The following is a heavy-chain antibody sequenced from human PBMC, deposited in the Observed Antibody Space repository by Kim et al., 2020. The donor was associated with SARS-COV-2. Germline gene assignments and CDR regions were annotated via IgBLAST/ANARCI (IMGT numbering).Heavy chain of an antibody. V-gene: IGHV4-38-2*02. CDR2: IYYIGST. CDR1: GYSISDGYY. Sequence: SETLSLTCSVSGYSISDGYYWGWIRQPPGKGLEWIAHIYYIGSTYSNPSLESRVTISIDTSKNQISLDMHSVTAADTGVYYCVRVIWRGNEDAFDIWGPGTLVTVSS. D-gene: IGHD1-1*01. CDR3: VRVIWRGNEDAFDI. J-gene: IGHJ3*02.